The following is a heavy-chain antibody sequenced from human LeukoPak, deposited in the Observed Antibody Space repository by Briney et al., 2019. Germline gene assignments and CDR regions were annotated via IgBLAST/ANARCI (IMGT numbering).Heavy chain of an antibody. CDR3: ARDWNSGWSLNFDY. J-gene: IGHJ4*02. CDR2: AFYRSKWYN. CDR1: GDSVSSNSAA. V-gene: IGHV6-1*01. D-gene: IGHD6-19*01. Sequence: SQTLSLTCAIFGDSVSSNSAAWHWIRQSPSRGLEWLGRAFYRSKWYNDYALSVKSRITVNPDTSKNQFSLQLNSVTPEDTAVYYCARDWNSGWSLNFDYWGQGTLVTVSS.